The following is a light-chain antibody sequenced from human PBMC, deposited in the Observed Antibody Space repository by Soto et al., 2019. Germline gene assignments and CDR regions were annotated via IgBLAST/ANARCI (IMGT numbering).Light chain of an antibody. Sequence: QSVLTQPPSASGSPGQSVTIACTGTSSDIGVYNYVSWYQQHPGKAPKLMIYEVSKRPSGVPGRFSGSEYGNRVSLTVSRLQAEDEADYSCSSYAGSNNLYGFGTGTKVTVL. V-gene: IGLV2-8*01. J-gene: IGLJ1*01. CDR3: SSYAGSNNLYG. CDR1: SSDIGVYNY. CDR2: EVS.